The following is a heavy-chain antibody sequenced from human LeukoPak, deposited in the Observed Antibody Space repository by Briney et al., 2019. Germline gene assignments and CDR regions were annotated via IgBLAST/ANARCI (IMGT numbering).Heavy chain of an antibody. J-gene: IGHJ4*02. V-gene: IGHV3-21*01. CDR1: GLTFSSYW. CDR3: VRGATAVTRHLDY. D-gene: IGHD4-23*01. CDR2: ISSDSSHI. Sequence: GGSLRLSCTVSGLTFSSYWMTWFRQAPGKGLEWVSIISSDSSHIYDTDSAKGRFTISRDNAKNSLYLQVNSLRPEDTAVYYCVRGATAVTRHLDYWGQGTLVTVSS.